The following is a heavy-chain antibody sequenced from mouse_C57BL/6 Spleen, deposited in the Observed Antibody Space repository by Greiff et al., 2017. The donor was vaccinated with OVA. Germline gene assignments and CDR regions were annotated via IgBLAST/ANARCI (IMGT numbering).Heavy chain of an antibody. CDR1: GFTFSSYA. D-gene: IGHD2-5*01. J-gene: IGHJ1*03. Sequence: EVLLVASGGGLVKPGGSLKLSCAASGFTFSSYAMSWVRQTPEKRLEWVATISDGGSYTYYPDNVKGRFTISRDNAKNNLYLQMSHLKSEDTAMYYCARDLRYYSNSYFDVWGTGTTVTVSS. CDR3: ARDLRYYSNSYFDV. V-gene: IGHV5-4*01. CDR2: ISDGGSYT.